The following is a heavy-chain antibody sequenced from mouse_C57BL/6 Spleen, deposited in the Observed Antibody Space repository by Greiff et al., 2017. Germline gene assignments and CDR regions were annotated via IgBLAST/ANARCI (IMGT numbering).Heavy chain of an antibody. D-gene: IGHD2-13*01. V-gene: IGHV14-4*01. CDR2: IDPENGDT. CDR1: GFNIKDDY. J-gene: IGHJ3*01. Sequence: VQLQQSGAELVRPGASVKLSCTASGFNIKDDYMHWVKQRPEQGLEWIGWIDPENGDTEYDSKFQGKATITADTSSNTAYLQLSSLTSEDTAVYYCTTPDGDSRFAYWGQGTLVTVSA. CDR3: TTPDGDSRFAY.